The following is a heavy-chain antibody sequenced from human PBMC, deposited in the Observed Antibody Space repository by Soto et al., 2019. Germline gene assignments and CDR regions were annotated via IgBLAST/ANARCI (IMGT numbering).Heavy chain of an antibody. CDR1: RYTFSSYS. J-gene: IGHJ6*03. D-gene: IGHD3-16*01. CDR2: ISSSSSTI. CDR3: ARDSNYDYIWGSSGHMDV. V-gene: IGHV3-48*01. Sequence: EVQLVASGGGLVQPGGSLRLSCAASRYTFSSYSMNWVRQAPGKELKWVSYISSSSSTIYYADSVKGRFTISRDNAKNSLYLQMNSLRAEDTAVYYCARDSNYDYIWGSSGHMDVWGKGTTVTVSS.